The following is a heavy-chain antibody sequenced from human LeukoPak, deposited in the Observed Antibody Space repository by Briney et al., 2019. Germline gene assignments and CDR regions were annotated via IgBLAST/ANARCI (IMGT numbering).Heavy chain of an antibody. Sequence: PSETLSLTCTVSGGSISSYYWSRIRQPPGKGLEWIGYIYYSGSTNYNPSLKSRVTISVDTSKNQFSLKLSSVTAADTAVYYCARGGHRGYSYGFDYWGQGTLVTVSS. D-gene: IGHD5-18*01. CDR2: IYYSGST. CDR1: GGSISSYY. J-gene: IGHJ4*02. V-gene: IGHV4-59*01. CDR3: ARGGHRGYSYGFDY.